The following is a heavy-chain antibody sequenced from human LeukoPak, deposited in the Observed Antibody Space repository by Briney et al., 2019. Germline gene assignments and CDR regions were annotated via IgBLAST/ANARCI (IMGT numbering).Heavy chain of an antibody. Sequence: GGSPRLSCIASGFTFRNAWMSWVRQVPGKGLEWIGRINSKTDGGPTVYSAPVKGRFNISRDDSKNTLFLQMNSLETDDTAVYYCATGPLDYWGQGALVTVSS. J-gene: IGHJ4*02. CDR2: INSKTDGGPT. CDR1: GFTFRNAW. V-gene: IGHV3-15*01. CDR3: ATGPLDY.